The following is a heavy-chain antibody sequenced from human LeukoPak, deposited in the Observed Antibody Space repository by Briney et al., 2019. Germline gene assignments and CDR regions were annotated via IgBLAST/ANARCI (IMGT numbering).Heavy chain of an antibody. CDR1: GFTFDDYA. CDR2: ITSDSGTM. Sequence: PGRSLRLSCAASGFTFDDYAMHWVRQAPGKGLEWVSGITSDSGTMGYADSVRGRFTISRDNAKNSLYLQMNSLRLEDTAFDYCAKDPWFDPWGQGTLVTVSS. J-gene: IGHJ5*02. CDR3: AKDPWFDP. V-gene: IGHV3-9*01.